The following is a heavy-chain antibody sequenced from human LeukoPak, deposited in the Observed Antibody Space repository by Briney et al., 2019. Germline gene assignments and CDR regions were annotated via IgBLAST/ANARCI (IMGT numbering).Heavy chain of an antibody. D-gene: IGHD6-13*01. J-gene: IGHJ5*02. Sequence: ETSVKVSCKASGFTFTSSAVQWVRQARGQRLEWIGWIVVGSGNTNYAQKFQERVTITRDMSTSTAYMELSSLRSEDTAVYYCARRHSSSWYDADYNWFAPWGQGTLVSVSS. CDR1: GFTFTSSA. CDR2: IVVGSGNT. V-gene: IGHV1-58*01. CDR3: ARRHSSSWYDADYNWFAP.